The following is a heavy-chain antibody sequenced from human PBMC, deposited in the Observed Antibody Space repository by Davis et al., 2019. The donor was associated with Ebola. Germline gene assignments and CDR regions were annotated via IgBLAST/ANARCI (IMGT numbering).Heavy chain of an antibody. D-gene: IGHD4-17*01. CDR2: ISGSGGST. CDR1: GFTFSSYA. J-gene: IGHJ4*02. Sequence: GESLKISCAASGFTFSSYAMSWVRQAPGKGLEWVSAISGSGGSTYYADSVKGRFTISRDNAENRVYLLMNNLRAEDTAVYYCARAGDYRFSYWGQGALVTVSS. V-gene: IGHV3-23*01. CDR3: ARAGDYRFSY.